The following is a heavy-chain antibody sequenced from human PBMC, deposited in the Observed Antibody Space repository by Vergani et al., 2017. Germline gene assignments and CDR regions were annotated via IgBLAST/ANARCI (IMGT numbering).Heavy chain of an antibody. D-gene: IGHD6-6*01. CDR1: GESFSGYY. J-gene: IGHJ6*03. V-gene: IGHV4-34*01. Sequence: QVQLQQWGAGLLKPSETLSLTCAVYGESFSGYYWSWIRQPPGKGLEWIGEINHSGSTNYNPSLKSRVTISVDTSKNQFSLKLSSVTAADTAVYYCAREVAARRYYYYYMDVWGKGTTVTVSS. CDR3: AREVAARRYYYYYMDV. CDR2: INHSGST.